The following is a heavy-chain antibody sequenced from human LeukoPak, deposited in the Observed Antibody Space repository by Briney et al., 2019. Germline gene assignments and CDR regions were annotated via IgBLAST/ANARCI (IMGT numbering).Heavy chain of an antibody. D-gene: IGHD1-7*01. CDR3: ARGYNWNYFLG. CDR2: INHSGST. CDR1: GGSFSGYY. V-gene: IGHV4-34*01. J-gene: IGHJ4*02. Sequence: SETLSLTCAVYGGSFSGYYWSWIRQPPGKGLEWIGEINHSGSTNYNPSLKSRVTISVDTSKNQFSLKLSSVTAADTAVYYCARGYNWNYFLGWGQGTLVTVSS.